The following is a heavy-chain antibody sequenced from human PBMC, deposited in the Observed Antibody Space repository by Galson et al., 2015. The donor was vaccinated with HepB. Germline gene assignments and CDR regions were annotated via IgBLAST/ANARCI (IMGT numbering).Heavy chain of an antibody. D-gene: IGHD5-12*01. CDR1: GFTFNTYA. CDR3: AKGSSGYDFGY. V-gene: IGHV3-23*01. Sequence: SLRLSCAASGFTFNTYAMSWVRQAPGKGLEWVSGVSGSGGSTNYADSVKGRFTISRDNFKNTLYLQMNSLRADDTAVYYCAKGSSGYDFGYWGQGTLVTVSS. J-gene: IGHJ4*02. CDR2: VSGSGGST.